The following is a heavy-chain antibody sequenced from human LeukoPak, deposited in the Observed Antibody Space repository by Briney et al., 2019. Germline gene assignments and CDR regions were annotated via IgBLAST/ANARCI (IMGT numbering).Heavy chain of an antibody. CDR2: ISGSGGST. J-gene: IGHJ4*02. CDR3: AKSIVGTTSISRFDF. V-gene: IGHV3-23*01. Sequence: PGGSLRLSCAASGFTFSSYAMSWVRQAPGKGLEWVSTISGSGGSTYYTDSVKGRFTFSRDNSKNTLYLQMNSLRAEDTAVYYCAKSIVGTTSISRFDFWGQGTLVTVSS. CDR1: GFTFSSYA. D-gene: IGHD1-26*01.